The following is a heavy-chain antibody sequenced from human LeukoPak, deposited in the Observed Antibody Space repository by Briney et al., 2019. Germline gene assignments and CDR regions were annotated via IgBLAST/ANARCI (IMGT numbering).Heavy chain of an antibody. J-gene: IGHJ3*02. CDR2: MNPNSGNT. Sequence: ASVKVSCKASGGTFFNYGVTWVRQATGQGLEWMGWMNPNSGNTGYAQKFQGRVTMTRNTSISTAYMELSSLRSEDTAVYYCARPDSSGPFGAFDIWGQGTMVTVSS. D-gene: IGHD6-19*01. CDR3: ARPDSSGPFGAFDI. CDR1: GGTFFNYG. V-gene: IGHV1-8*02.